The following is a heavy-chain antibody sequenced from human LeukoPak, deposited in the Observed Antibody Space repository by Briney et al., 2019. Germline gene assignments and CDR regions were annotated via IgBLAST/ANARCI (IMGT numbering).Heavy chain of an antibody. CDR1: GFTFSSYE. V-gene: IGHV3-48*03. CDR3: ARATGYLSYFDL. J-gene: IGHJ2*01. D-gene: IGHD3-9*01. CDR2: ISSSGNIR. Sequence: GGSLRLSCAASGFTFSSYEMNWVRQAPGKGLEWVSYISSSGNIRYYTDSVKGRFTISRDNAKNSLYLQMNSLRAEDPAVYYCARATGYLSYFDLWGRGTLVTVSS.